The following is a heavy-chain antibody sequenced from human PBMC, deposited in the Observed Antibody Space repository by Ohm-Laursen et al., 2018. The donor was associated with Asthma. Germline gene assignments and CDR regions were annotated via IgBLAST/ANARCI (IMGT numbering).Heavy chain of an antibody. J-gene: IGHJ4*02. D-gene: IGHD4-17*01. CDR1: GFTFSSYA. Sequence: GSLRLSCAASGFTFSSYAMHWVRQAPGQGLEWVSVISGSGGTTYYADSVEGRFTISRDNSKNTMYLQMNSLRAEDTAVYYCAKDLGTVTKGYFDYWGQGTLVTVSS. CDR2: ISGSGGTT. CDR3: AKDLGTVTKGYFDY. V-gene: IGHV3-23*01.